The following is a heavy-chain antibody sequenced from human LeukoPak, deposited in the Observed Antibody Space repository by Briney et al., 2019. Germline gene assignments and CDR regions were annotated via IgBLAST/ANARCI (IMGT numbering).Heavy chain of an antibody. J-gene: IGHJ4*02. D-gene: IGHD3/OR15-3a*01. Sequence: SETLSLTCNVSDYSISSGYYWGWIRQPPGKGLEWIGNIYHSGSTYYNASLKSQVSISIDTSKNQFSLRLTSVTAADTAVYYCARQTGSGLFILPGGQGTLVTVSS. CDR3: ARQTGSGLFILP. CDR2: IYHSGST. V-gene: IGHV4-38-2*02. CDR1: DYSISSGYY.